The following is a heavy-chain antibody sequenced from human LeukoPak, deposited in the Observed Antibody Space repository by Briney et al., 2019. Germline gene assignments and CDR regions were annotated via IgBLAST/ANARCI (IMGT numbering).Heavy chain of an antibody. CDR2: ISVSGGGA. D-gene: IGHD4-23*01. CDR3: ANGGGHSEANL. CDR1: GFYFSRYA. J-gene: IGHJ5*02. V-gene: IGHV3-23*01. Sequence: GGSLRLSCAASGFYFSRYAMSWVRQAPGMGLEWVASISVSGGGANYAESVKGRFTISRDNSKNMVYLQIIGLRADDTAVYFCANGGGHSEANLWGKGTLVTVSS.